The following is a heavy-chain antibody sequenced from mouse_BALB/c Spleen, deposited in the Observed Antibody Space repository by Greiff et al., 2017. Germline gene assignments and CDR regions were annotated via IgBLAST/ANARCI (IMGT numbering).Heavy chain of an antibody. D-gene: IGHD1-1*02. CDR1: GFAFSSYD. J-gene: IGHJ4*01. V-gene: IGHV5-12-1*01. CDR3: ARWYRYAMDY. CDR2: ISSGGGST. Sequence: VKLVESGGGLVKPGGSLKLSCAASGFAFSSYDMSWVRQTPEKRLEWVAYISSGGGSTYYPDTVKGRFTISRDNAKNTLYLQMSSLKSENTAMYYCARWYRYAMDYWGQGTSVTVSS.